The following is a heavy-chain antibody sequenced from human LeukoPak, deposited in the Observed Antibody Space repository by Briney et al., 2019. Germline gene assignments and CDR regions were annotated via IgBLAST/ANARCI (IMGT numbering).Heavy chain of an antibody. CDR1: GFTFSSYA. CDR3: ARSHTVTTYYFDY. D-gene: IGHD4-17*01. Sequence: GRSLRLSCAASGFTFSSYAMHWVRQAPGKGLEYVSAISSNGGSTYYANSVKGRFTISRDNPKNTLYLQMGSLRAEDMAVYYCARSHTVTTYYFDYWGQGTLVTVSS. CDR2: ISSNGGST. V-gene: IGHV3-64*01. J-gene: IGHJ4*02.